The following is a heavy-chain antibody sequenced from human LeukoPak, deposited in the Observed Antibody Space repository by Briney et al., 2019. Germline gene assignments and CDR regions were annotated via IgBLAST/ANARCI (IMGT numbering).Heavy chain of an antibody. Sequence: PSETLSLTCTASGGSISRYHWSWVRQPPGKGLEWIGYIYYSGSTNYNPSLKSRVTVSVDTSKNQFSLKLSSVTAADTAVYYCARGSTVTNSYDWGQGTLVTVSS. CDR1: GGSISRYH. CDR2: IYYSGST. CDR3: ARGSTVTNSYD. D-gene: IGHD4-11*01. J-gene: IGHJ4*02. V-gene: IGHV4-59*01.